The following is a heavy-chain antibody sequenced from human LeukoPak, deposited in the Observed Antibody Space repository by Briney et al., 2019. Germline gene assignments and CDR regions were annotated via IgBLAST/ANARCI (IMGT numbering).Heavy chain of an antibody. D-gene: IGHD3-16*01. CDR1: GFTFSKSW. J-gene: IGHJ4*02. Sequence: GGSLRLSCAASGFTFSKSWMSWHRQTPEKGLEWVANIKEDGSAEYYVDSVKGRFTLSSDSSRNTVYFQLNNLRVEDTAIYYCAKASWVSSTDAVRWGQGTLVTVSS. V-gene: IGHV3-7*03. CDR2: IKEDGSAE. CDR3: AKASWVSSTDAVR.